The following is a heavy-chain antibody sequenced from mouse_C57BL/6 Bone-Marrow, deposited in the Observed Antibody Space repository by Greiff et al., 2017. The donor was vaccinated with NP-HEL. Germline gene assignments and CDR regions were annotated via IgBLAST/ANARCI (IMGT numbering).Heavy chain of an antibody. CDR3: ARGGICPLFDY. CDR1: GYAFSSSW. Sequence: VQLVESGPELVKPGASVKISCKASGYAFSSSWMNWVKQRPGKGLEWIGRIYPGDGDTNYNGKFKGKATLTADKSSSTAYMQLSSLTSEDSAVYFCARGGICPLFDYWGQGTTLTVSS. J-gene: IGHJ2*01. V-gene: IGHV1-82*01. D-gene: IGHD5-2*01. CDR2: IYPGDGDT.